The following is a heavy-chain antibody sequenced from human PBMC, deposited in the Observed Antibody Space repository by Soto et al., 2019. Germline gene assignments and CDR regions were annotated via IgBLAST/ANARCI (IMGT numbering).Heavy chain of an antibody. J-gene: IGHJ6*02. V-gene: IGHV3-73*02. Sequence: EVQLVESGGGLVHPGGSLKLSCAASGFPFNGSAKHWVRQASGKGLEWVGRIRSKPNNYATAYAASLKGRFTISRDDSKNTAYLQMNSLKTEDTAVYYCAGDFYYNMDVWGQGTTVTVSS. CDR1: GFPFNGSA. CDR3: AGDFYYNMDV. CDR2: IRSKPNNYAT.